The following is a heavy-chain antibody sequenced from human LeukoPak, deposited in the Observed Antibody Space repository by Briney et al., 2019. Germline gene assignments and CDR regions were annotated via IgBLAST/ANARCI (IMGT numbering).Heavy chain of an antibody. Sequence: GGSLRLSCAASGFTFSDYYMSWIRQAPGKGLEWVSYISWNGSTIYYADSVKVRFTISRDNAKNSLYLQMNSLRAEDTAVYYCARSVGSSWHNFDYWGQATLVTVYS. D-gene: IGHD6-13*01. CDR1: GFTFSDYY. CDR3: ARSVGSSWHNFDY. V-gene: IGHV3-11*01. J-gene: IGHJ4*02. CDR2: ISWNGSTI.